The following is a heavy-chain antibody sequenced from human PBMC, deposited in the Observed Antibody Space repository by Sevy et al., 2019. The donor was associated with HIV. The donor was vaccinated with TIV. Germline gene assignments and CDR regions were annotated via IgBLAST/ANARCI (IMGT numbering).Heavy chain of an antibody. CDR3: AKDINRGCDGVNCYSYYYYFYGLDV. CDR2: ISWNSRNI. J-gene: IGHJ6*02. CDR1: GFVFNDHA. Sequence: GGSLRLSCAASGFVFNDHAMHWVRVVPGKGLEWVSGISWNSRNIGYADSVKGRFTISRDNTRHSVYSEMHSLRPEDTALYYCAKDINRGCDGVNCYSYYYYFYGLDVWGQGTTVTVSS. V-gene: IGHV3-9*01. D-gene: IGHD2-21*01.